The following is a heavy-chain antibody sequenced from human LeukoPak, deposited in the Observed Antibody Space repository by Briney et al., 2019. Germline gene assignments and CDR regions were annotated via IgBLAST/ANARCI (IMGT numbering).Heavy chain of an antibody. Sequence: SVKVSCKASGGTFSSYAISWVRQAPGQGLEWMGGITPIFGTANYAQKFQGRVTITADESTSTAYMEPSSLRSEDTAVYYCARDSGYDFWSGYPMDVWGQGTTVTVSS. J-gene: IGHJ6*02. D-gene: IGHD3-3*01. CDR3: ARDSGYDFWSGYPMDV. V-gene: IGHV1-69*13. CDR2: ITPIFGTA. CDR1: GGTFSSYA.